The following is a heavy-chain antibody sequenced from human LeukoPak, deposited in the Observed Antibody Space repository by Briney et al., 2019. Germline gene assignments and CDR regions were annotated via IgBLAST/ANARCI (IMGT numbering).Heavy chain of an antibody. J-gene: IGHJ6*02. V-gene: IGHV3-7*03. CDR2: VNRDGSET. CDR1: GFTLSDHW. Sequence: GGSLRLSCAASGFTLSDHWMTWVRQVPGRGPEWVANVNRDGSETYYLDSVKGRFTISKDNAKSSLYLQMNSLRAEDTALYHCARNNGMDVWGQGTTVIVSS. CDR3: ARNNGMDV.